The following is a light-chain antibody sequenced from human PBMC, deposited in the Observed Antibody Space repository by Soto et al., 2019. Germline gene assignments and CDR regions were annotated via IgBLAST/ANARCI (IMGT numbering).Light chain of an antibody. Sequence: DIQMTQSPSSLSASVGDRVTITCRASQTISSYLNWYQQKPGKAPKLLIYAASILQNGVPSRFSGSGSGTDFTITISSLQPEDFASYYCQQSHSIPYTFGQGTKLEIK. CDR2: AAS. CDR1: QTISSY. J-gene: IGKJ2*01. V-gene: IGKV1-39*01. CDR3: QQSHSIPYT.